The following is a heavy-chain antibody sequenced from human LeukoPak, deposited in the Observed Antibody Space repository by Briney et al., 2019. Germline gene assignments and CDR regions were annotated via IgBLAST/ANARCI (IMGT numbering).Heavy chain of an antibody. D-gene: IGHD3-16*01. CDR3: ARDSWGSAYYFDY. CDR2: ISSSGSSGSTI. J-gene: IGHJ4*02. V-gene: IGHV3-11*04. CDR1: GFTFSDYY. Sequence: PGGSLRLSCAASGFTFSDYYMSWIRQAPGKGLEWVSYISSSGSSGSTIHYADSVKGRFTISRDNAKNSLCLQMNSLRAEDTAVYYCARDSWGSAYYFDYWGQGTLVTVSS.